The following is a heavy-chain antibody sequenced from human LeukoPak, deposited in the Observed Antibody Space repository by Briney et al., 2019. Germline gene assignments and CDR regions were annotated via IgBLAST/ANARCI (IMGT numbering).Heavy chain of an antibody. CDR2: INAGNGNT. CDR3: ARDPFNPDCSSTSCPDAFDI. Sequence: GASVKVSCKASGYTFTSYAMHWVRQAPGQRLEWMGWINAGNGNTKYSQKFQGRVTITRDTSASTAYMELSSQRSEDTAVYYCARDPFNPDCSSTSCPDAFDIWGQGTMVTVSS. J-gene: IGHJ3*02. V-gene: IGHV1-3*01. CDR1: GYTFTSYA. D-gene: IGHD2-2*01.